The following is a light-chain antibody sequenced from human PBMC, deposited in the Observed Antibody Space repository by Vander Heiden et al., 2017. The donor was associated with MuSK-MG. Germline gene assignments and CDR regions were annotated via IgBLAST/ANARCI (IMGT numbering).Light chain of an antibody. Sequence: QSALTPPASVSESPGKSITISCTGTSSDVGGYNYVSWYQQHPGKAPKLMIYDVSNRPSGVSNRFSGSKSGNTASLTISGLQAEDEADYYCSSYTSSSTHYVFGTGTKVTVL. CDR3: SSYTSSSTHYV. V-gene: IGLV2-14*03. CDR2: DVS. CDR1: SSDVGGYNY. J-gene: IGLJ1*01.